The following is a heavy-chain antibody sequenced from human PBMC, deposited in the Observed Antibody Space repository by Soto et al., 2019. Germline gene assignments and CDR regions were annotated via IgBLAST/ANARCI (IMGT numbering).Heavy chain of an antibody. V-gene: IGHV5-10-1*01. J-gene: IGHJ4*02. CDR2: IDPSDSYT. D-gene: IGHD6-13*01. CDR1: GYSFTNQW. CDR3: ASLSIGIAAAFDY. Sequence: GESLKISCNGSGYSFTNQWISWVRQMPGKGLEWMGRIDPSDSYTKYSPSFQGHVTISADKSISTAYLQWSSLKASDTAMYYCASLSIGIAAAFDYWGQGTLVTVSS.